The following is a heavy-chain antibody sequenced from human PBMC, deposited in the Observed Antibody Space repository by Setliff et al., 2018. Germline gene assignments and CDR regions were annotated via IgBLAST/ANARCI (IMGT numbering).Heavy chain of an antibody. Sequence: ASVKVSCKASGGTFSSYAISWVRQAPGQGLEWMGGIIPIFGTANYAQKFQGRVTITADKSTSTAYMELSSLRSEDTAVYYCARGGLRGPLNYYYYYMDVWGKGTTVTVSS. J-gene: IGHJ6*03. D-gene: IGHD4-17*01. CDR1: GGTFSSYA. CDR3: ARGGLRGPLNYYYYYMDV. CDR2: IIPIFGTA. V-gene: IGHV1-69*06.